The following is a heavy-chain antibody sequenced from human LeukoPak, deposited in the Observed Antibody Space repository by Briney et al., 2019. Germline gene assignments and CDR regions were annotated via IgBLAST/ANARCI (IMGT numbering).Heavy chain of an antibody. D-gene: IGHD3-22*01. CDR3: ARGSYDSSGYLIDY. CDR1: GDSITYFY. CDR2: ISSSGST. J-gene: IGHJ4*02. Sequence: SETLSLTCSVSGDSITYFYWSWIRQAAGKGLEWIGRISSSGSTDYNASLKSRVTMSVDTSKNQLSLKVISVTAADTAVYYCARGSYDSSGYLIDYWGQGTLVTVSS. V-gene: IGHV4-4*07.